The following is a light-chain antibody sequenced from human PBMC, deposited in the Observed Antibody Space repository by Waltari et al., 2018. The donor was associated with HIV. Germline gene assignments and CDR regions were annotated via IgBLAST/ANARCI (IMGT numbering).Light chain of an antibody. Sequence: SFELTQPPSVSVSPGQTARITCSRDALARQYVYWYQQKPGQAPVVVIYKDTERPSGFPERFSGSSSGTTVTLTSNGVQAEDEADYYCQSADTGGTRVFGSGTKVTVL. J-gene: IGLJ1*01. V-gene: IGLV3-25*03. CDR3: QSADTGGTRV. CDR1: ALARQY. CDR2: KDT.